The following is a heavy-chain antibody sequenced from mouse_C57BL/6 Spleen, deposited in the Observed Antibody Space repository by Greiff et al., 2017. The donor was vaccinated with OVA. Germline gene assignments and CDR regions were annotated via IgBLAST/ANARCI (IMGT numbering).Heavy chain of an antibody. D-gene: IGHD3-2*02. CDR2: INPNYGST. CDR1: GYSFTDYN. V-gene: IGHV1-39*01. Sequence: VQLQQSGPELVKPGASVKISCKASGYSFTDYNMNWVKQSNGKSLEWIGVINPNYGSTSDNQKFKGKATLTVDKSSSTAYMQLTSLTSEDSAVYYCERRGAQAYHYYAMDYWGQGTSVTVSS. J-gene: IGHJ4*01. CDR3: ERRGAQAYHYYAMDY.